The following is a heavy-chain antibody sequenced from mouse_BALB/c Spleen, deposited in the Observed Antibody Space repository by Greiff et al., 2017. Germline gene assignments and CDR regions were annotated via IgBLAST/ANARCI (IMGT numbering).Heavy chain of an antibody. CDR3: TRYYGNYEGLDY. J-gene: IGHJ2*01. Sequence: QVQLQQPGAELVKPGASVKLSCKASGYTFTSYYMYWVKQRPGQGLEWTGGINPSNGGTNFNEKFKSKATLTVDKSSSTAYMQLSSLTSEDSAVYYCTRYYGNYEGLDYWGQGTTLTVSS. V-gene: IGHV1S81*02. CDR2: INPSNGGT. CDR1: GYTFTSYY. D-gene: IGHD2-1*01.